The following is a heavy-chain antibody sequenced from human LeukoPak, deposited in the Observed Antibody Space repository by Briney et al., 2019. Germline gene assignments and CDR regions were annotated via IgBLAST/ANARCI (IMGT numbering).Heavy chain of an antibody. CDR1: GFPFRRYW. V-gene: IGHV3-7*01. Sequence: GGSLRLSCAASGFPFRRYWMSWVRQAPGKGLEWVANNKEGGCEKFYVDSVKGRFTISRDNAKNSLYLQMNSLRAEDTAVYLCARDGAKGSYGLVITPFDYWGQGTLVTVSS. J-gene: IGHJ4*02. CDR3: ARDGAKGSYGLVITPFDY. D-gene: IGHD5-18*01. CDR2: NKEGGCEK.